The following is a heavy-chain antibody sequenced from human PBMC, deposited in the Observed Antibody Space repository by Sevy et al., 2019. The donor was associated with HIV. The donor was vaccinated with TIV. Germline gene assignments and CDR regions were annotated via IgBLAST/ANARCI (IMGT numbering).Heavy chain of an antibody. Sequence: GGSLRLSCAASGFTFSNAWMSWVRQAPGKGLEWVGRIKSKTDGGTTDYAAPVKGRFTISRVDSKNTLYLQMNSLKTEDTAVYYCTTAGSGSYYGWFDPWGQGTLVTVSA. CDR1: GFTFSNAW. D-gene: IGHD1-26*01. J-gene: IGHJ5*02. CDR2: IKSKTDGGTT. V-gene: IGHV3-15*01. CDR3: TTAGSGSYYGWFDP.